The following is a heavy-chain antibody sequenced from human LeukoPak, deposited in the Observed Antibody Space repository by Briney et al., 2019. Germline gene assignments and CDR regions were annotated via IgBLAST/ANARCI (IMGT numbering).Heavy chain of an antibody. CDR1: GDSISSETYH. CDR3: ARSGWPMGGFDP. V-gene: IGHV4-39*01. CDR2: IFYAGST. D-gene: IGHD3-10*01. J-gene: IGHJ5*02. Sequence: PSETLSLTCTVSGDSISSETYHWGWIRQPPGKGLQWIGSIFYAGSTYYNPSLRSRVSISVDTSKDQFSLKLFPVTAADTAVYYCARSGWPMGGFDPWGQGILVTVSS.